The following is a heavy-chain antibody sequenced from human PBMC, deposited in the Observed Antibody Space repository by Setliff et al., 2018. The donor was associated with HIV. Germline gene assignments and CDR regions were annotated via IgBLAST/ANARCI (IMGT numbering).Heavy chain of an antibody. CDR2: ISWSGITT. Sequence: GGSLRLSCIVSGFNFADYGMSWVRQVPGKGLEWVAGISWSGITTTYADSVKGRFTIFRDNAKNSLYLQMNSLRAEDTAVYYCAITSSFFVVVTEIPFDYFQHWGRGTLVTVS. J-gene: IGHJ1*01. V-gene: IGHV3-20*04. D-gene: IGHD2-21*02. CDR1: GFNFADYG. CDR3: AITSSFFVVVTEIPFDYFQH.